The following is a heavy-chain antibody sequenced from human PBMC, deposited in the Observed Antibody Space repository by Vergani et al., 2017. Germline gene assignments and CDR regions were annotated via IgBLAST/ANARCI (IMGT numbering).Heavy chain of an antibody. V-gene: IGHV3-23*01. D-gene: IGHD2-15*01. J-gene: IGHJ6*02. CDR1: GFTFSSYA. CDR2: ISGSGGNT. CDR3: AKARDPNCKGGNCYSYYYGLDL. Sequence: EVQLLESGGGLVQPGGSLRLSCGASGFTFSSYAMTWVRQAPGKGLEWVSAISGSGGNTFYTDSGKGRFTISRDNSTDTLYLQMNTLRVEDTAIYYCAKARDPNCKGGNCYSYYYGLDLWGQGTTVTVSS.